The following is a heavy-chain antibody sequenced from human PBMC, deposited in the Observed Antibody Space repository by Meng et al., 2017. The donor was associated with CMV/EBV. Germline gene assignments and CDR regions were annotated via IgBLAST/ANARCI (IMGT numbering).Heavy chain of an antibody. CDR1: GGSISSGGYY. J-gene: IGHJ5*02. V-gene: IGHV4-31*03. CDR2: IYYSGST. CDR3: ARGTGALS. D-gene: IGHD1-1*01. Sequence: SETLSLTCTVSGGSISSGGYYWSWIRQHPGKGPEWIGYIYYSGSTYYNPSLKSRVTISVDTTNNQFSLRLRSVTAADTAIYYCARGTGALSWGQGTLVTVSS.